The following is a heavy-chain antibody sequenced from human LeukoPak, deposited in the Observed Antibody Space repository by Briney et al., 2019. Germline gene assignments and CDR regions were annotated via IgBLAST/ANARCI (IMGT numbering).Heavy chain of an antibody. J-gene: IGHJ4*02. CDR3: AKRGLGSTSGAYFSDY. D-gene: IGHD2-2*01. CDR1: GFTFSNYG. V-gene: IGHV3-23*01. Sequence: GGSLRLSCAASGFTFSNYGMSWVRQAPGKGLEWISSISSSGGSTYYADSVKGRFTVSRDNSKNTLYVQMNSLRAEDTAVYYCAKRGLGSTSGAYFSDYWGQGTLVTVSS. CDR2: ISSSGGST.